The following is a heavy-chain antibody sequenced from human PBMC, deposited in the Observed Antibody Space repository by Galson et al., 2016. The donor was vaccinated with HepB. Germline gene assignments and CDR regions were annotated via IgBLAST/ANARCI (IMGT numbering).Heavy chain of an antibody. V-gene: IGHV3-21*01. J-gene: IGHJ5*02. CDR2: ISSSSTYI. Sequence: SLRLSCAASGFTFSTYSMNWVRQAPGKGLEWVSSISSSSTYIYYADSLTGRFTISRDNAKSSLYLQMNSLRAEDTAVYYCARAGEMTAGISGFNWFDPWGQGTLVTVSS. CDR3: ARAGEMTAGISGFNWFDP. CDR1: GFTFSTYS. D-gene: IGHD2-21*01.